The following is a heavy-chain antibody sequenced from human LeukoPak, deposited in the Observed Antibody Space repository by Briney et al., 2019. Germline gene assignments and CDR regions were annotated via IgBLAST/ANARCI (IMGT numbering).Heavy chain of an antibody. V-gene: IGHV4-59*12. D-gene: IGHD6-13*01. CDR1: GGSISSYY. Sequence: PSETLSLTCTVSGGSISSYYWSWIRQPPGKGLEWIAYIYYSGSTNYNPSLKSRVTISVDKSKNQFSLKLSSVTAADTAVYYCARADYSSSWHDRRGGPFDYWGQGTLVTVSS. J-gene: IGHJ4*02. CDR3: ARADYSSSWHDRRGGPFDY. CDR2: IYYSGST.